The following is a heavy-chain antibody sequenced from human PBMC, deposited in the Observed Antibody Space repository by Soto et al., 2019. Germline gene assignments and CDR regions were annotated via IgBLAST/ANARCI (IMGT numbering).Heavy chain of an antibody. Sequence: SETLSLTCTVSGCYISTYYWSWIRQPPGKGLEWIGYIYYDGSTSYNPSLRSRVTISVDTSKNQFSLILSSVTSADTAVYYCARDQLSSGLYVWFDPWGQGTLVTVSS. J-gene: IGHJ5*02. CDR1: GCYISTYY. V-gene: IGHV4-59*01. CDR2: IYYDGST. CDR3: ARDQLSSGLYVWFDP. D-gene: IGHD6-25*01.